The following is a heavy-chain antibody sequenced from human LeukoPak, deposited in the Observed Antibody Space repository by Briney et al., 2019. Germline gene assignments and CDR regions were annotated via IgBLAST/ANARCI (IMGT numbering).Heavy chain of an antibody. Sequence: GGSLRLSCAASGFTFSNYLMSWVRQAPGKGLEWVANINEDGSLIHYIDSVKGRFTISRDNAKNSVFLQMNILSAEDTGVYHCARQNPLQGKYFQHWGQGTLVTVSS. D-gene: IGHD4-11*01. CDR2: INEDGSLI. V-gene: IGHV3-7*01. J-gene: IGHJ1*01. CDR3: ARQNPLQGKYFQH. CDR1: GFTFSNYL.